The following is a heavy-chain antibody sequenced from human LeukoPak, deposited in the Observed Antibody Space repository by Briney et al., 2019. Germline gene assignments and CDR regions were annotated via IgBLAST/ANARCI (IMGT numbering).Heavy chain of an antibody. CDR3: ARGRKVRGVINTLYYFDY. J-gene: IGHJ4*02. CDR1: GYTFTSYD. CDR2: MNPNSGNT. Sequence: ASVKVSCKASGYTFTSYDINWVRQATGQGLEWMGWMNPNSGNTGYAQKFQGRVTMTRNTSISTAYMELSSLRSEDTAVYYCARGRKVRGVINTLYYFDYWGQGTLVTVSS. V-gene: IGHV1-8*01. D-gene: IGHD3-10*01.